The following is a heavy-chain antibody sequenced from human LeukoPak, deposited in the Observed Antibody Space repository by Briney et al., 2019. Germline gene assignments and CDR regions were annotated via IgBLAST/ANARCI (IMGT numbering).Heavy chain of an antibody. CDR2: IYYSGST. CDR3: ARGYYDSSGYYIDY. CDR1: GGSISSSSYY. V-gene: IGHV4-39*01. D-gene: IGHD3-22*01. Sequence: PSETLSLTCTVSGGSISSSSYYWGWIRQPPGKGLEWIGSIYYSGSTYYNPFLKSRVTISVDTSKNQFSLKLSSVTAADTAVYYCARGYYDSSGYYIDYWGQGTLVTVSS. J-gene: IGHJ4*02.